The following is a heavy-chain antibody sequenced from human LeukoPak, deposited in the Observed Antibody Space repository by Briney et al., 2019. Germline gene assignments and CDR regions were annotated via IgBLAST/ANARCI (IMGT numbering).Heavy chain of an antibody. CDR3: ARDRGATYYYYAMDV. V-gene: IGHV3-7*01. CDR2: IKQDGSEK. Sequence: PGGSLRLSCAASGFTFSSYWMSWVRQAPGKGLEWVANIKQDGSEKYYVDSVKGRFTISRDNAKNSLYLQMNSLRAEDTAVYYCARDRGATYYYYAMDVWGQGTTVTVSS. CDR1: GFTFSSYW. J-gene: IGHJ6*02.